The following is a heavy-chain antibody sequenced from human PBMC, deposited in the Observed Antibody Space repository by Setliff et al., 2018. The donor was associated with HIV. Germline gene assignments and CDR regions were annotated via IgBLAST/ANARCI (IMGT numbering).Heavy chain of an antibody. V-gene: IGHV3-23*01. J-gene: IGHJ4*02. Sequence: PGGSLRLSCAASGFTFNNYAMAWVRQAPGKGLEWVSAINDRGDYIYYAEFVRGRFTISSDSFKNTLYLQMNSLRAEDTALYFCARDAPGYSHVLDFWGQGTQVTVSS. CDR2: INDRGDYI. CDR3: ARDAPGYSHVLDF. CDR1: GFTFNNYA. D-gene: IGHD5-18*01.